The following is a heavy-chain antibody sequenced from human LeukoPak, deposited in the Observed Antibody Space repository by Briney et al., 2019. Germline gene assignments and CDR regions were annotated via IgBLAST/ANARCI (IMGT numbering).Heavy chain of an antibody. J-gene: IGHJ6*02. CDR2: ISSSGSTI. Sequence: GGSLRLSCAASGFTFSDYYMSWIRQAPGKGLEWVSYISSSGSTIYYADSVKGRFTISRDNAKNSLYLQMNSLRAEDTAVYYCARWGPSNYDPSNYYGMDVWGQGTTVTVSS. D-gene: IGHD4-11*01. V-gene: IGHV3-11*01. CDR1: GFTFSDYY. CDR3: ARWGPSNYDPSNYYGMDV.